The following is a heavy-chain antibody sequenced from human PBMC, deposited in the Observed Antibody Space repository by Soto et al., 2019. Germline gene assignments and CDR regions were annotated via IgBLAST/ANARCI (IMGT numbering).Heavy chain of an antibody. CDR3: ARSSSWYYFDY. D-gene: IGHD6-13*01. CDR1: GGSISSGGYY. V-gene: IGHV4-31*03. Sequence: SETLSLTCTVSGGSISSGGYYWSWIRQHPGKGLEWIGYIYYSGSTYYNPSLKSRVTISVDTSKNQFSLKLSSVTAADTAVYYCARSSSWYYFDYWGQGTLVTVSS. CDR2: IYYSGST. J-gene: IGHJ4*02.